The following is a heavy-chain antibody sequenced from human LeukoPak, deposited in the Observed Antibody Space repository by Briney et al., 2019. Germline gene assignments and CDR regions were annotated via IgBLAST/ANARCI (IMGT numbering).Heavy chain of an antibody. CDR3: ARTPTHDFWSRPGGFDP. D-gene: IGHD3-3*01. CDR1: GGSISSGDYY. CDR2: IYYSGST. Sequence: SQTLSLTCTVSGGSISSGDYYWSWIRQPAGKGLEWIGYIYYSGSTYYNPSLKSRVTISVDTSKNQFSLKLSSVTAADTAVYYCARTPTHDFWSRPGGFDPWGQGTLVTVSS. V-gene: IGHV4-30-4*08. J-gene: IGHJ5*02.